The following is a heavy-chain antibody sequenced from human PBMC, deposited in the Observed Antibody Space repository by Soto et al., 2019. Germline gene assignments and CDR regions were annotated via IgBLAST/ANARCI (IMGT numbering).Heavy chain of an antibody. V-gene: IGHV1-18*01. CDR3: ARDLHYTNVYYGMDV. CDR1: GYTFTSYG. J-gene: IGHJ6*02. Sequence: QVHLVQSGTEVKKPGASVKVSCKASGYTFTSYGLSWVRQAPGQGLEWVGWISAYNGNTIFAQSVQGRVTMTTDTSTSTAYMELRSLRSDDTAVYYCARDLHYTNVYYGMDVWGQGTTVTVSS. CDR2: ISAYNGNT. D-gene: IGHD4-4*01.